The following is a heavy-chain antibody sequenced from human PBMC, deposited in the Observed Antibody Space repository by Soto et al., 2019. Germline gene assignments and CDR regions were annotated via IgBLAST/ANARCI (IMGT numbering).Heavy chain of an antibody. D-gene: IGHD3-3*01. CDR1: GFTFSSYG. V-gene: IGHV3-30*18. J-gene: IGHJ6*02. CDR2: ISYDGSNK. Sequence: QVQLVESGGGVVQPGRSLRLSCAASGFTFSSYGMHWVRQAPGKGLEWVAVISYDGSNKYYADSVKGRFTISRDNSKNTLYLQMNSLRAEDTAVYYCAKDNLLECSPRTSYYYYYGMDVWGQGTTVTVSS. CDR3: AKDNLLECSPRTSYYYYYGMDV.